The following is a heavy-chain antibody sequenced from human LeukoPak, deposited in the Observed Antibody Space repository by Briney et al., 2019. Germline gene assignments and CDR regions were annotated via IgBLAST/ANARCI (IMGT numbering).Heavy chain of an antibody. J-gene: IGHJ4*02. V-gene: IGHV1-69*06. D-gene: IGHD3-9*01. CDR1: GGTFSSYA. CDR3: ARGSPYYDILTGYYPPAPLDY. CDR2: ITPIFGTA. Sequence: SVKVSCKASGGTFSSYAISWVRQAPGQGLEWMGGITPIFGTANYAQKFQGRVTITADKSTSTAYMELSSLRSEDTAVYYCARGSPYYDILTGYYPPAPLDYWGQGTLVTVSS.